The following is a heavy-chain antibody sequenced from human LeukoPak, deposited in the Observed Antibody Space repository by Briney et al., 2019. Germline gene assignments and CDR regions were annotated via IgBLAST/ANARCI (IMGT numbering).Heavy chain of an antibody. CDR2: INGDGSST. V-gene: IGHV3-74*01. Sequence: GGSLRLSCAASGFTFSSYWMHWVHQAPGKGLVWVSRINGDGSSTAYADSVKGRFTISRDNAKNTLYLQMNSLTAEDTAVYYCARGPPWYFDLWGRGTLVTVSS. J-gene: IGHJ2*01. CDR3: ARGPPWYFDL. D-gene: IGHD6-25*01. CDR1: GFTFSSYW.